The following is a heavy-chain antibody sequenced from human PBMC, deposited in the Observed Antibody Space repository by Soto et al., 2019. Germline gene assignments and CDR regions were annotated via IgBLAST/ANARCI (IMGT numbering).Heavy chain of an antibody. J-gene: IGHJ4*02. V-gene: IGHV4-59*08. CDR1: GGSISSYY. CDR2: IYYSGST. D-gene: IGHD4-17*01. Sequence: SETLSLTCTVSGGSISSYYWSWIRQPPGKGLEWIGYIYYSGSTNYNPSLKSRVTISVDTSKNQFSLKLSSVTAADTAVYYCARQRDYGDFGFDYWGQGTLVTVSS. CDR3: ARQRDYGDFGFDY.